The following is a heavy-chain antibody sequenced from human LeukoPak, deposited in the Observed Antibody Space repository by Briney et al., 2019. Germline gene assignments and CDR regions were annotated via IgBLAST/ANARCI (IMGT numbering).Heavy chain of an antibody. J-gene: IGHJ4*02. CDR1: GFTFTDYA. CDR2: ISRSGSTT. CDR3: ARGSIMLSV. D-gene: IGHD2-21*01. V-gene: IGHV3-23*01. Sequence: GGSLRLSCAATGFTFTDYAMSWVRQAQGKGLEWVSSISRSGSTTYYADSVKGRFTFSRDNSKNTLDLQMDSLRVEDTARYYCARGSIMLSVGGQGTLVTVTS.